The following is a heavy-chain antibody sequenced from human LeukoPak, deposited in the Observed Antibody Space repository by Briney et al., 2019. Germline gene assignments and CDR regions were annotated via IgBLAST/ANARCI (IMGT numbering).Heavy chain of an antibody. V-gene: IGHV4-4*02. D-gene: IGHD3-22*01. CDR1: GGSISISNW. J-gene: IGHJ4*02. CDR2: IYHSGST. CDR3: ASRLYDSARNFDY. Sequence: SETLSLSCAVSGGSISISNWWSWVRQPPGKGLEWIGEIYHSGSTNYNPSLKSRVTISVDKSKNQFSLKLSSVTAADTAVYYCASRLYDSARNFDYWGQGALVTVSS.